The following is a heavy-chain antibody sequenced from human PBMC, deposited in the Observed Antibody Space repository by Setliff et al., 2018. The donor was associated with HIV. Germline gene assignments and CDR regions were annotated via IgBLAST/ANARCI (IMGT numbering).Heavy chain of an antibody. D-gene: IGHD5-18*01. Sequence: SETLSLTCTVSGGSVNSATYYWSWIRQHPGKGLEWIGYIDYSGSAFYNPSLKSRITISVDTSKNQFSLRMKSVTAADTAMYYCAREGKTAMVTKYFDYWGQGTMVTASS. J-gene: IGHJ4*02. CDR1: GGSVNSATYY. CDR3: AREGKTAMVTKYFDY. V-gene: IGHV4-31*03. CDR2: IDYSGSA.